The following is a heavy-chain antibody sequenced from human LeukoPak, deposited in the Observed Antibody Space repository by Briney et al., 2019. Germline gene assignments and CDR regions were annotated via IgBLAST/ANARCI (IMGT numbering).Heavy chain of an antibody. CDR2: IYTSGST. CDR3: ARVSTRVTYYYGSGGRYYMDV. CDR1: GGSISSGSYY. Sequence: SETLSLTCIVSGGSISSGSYYWSWIRQPAGKGLEWIGRIYTSGSTNYNPSLKSRVTISVDTSKNQFSLKLSSVTAADTAVYYCARVSTRVTYYYGSGGRYYMDVWGKGTTVTVSS. D-gene: IGHD3-10*01. J-gene: IGHJ6*03. V-gene: IGHV4-61*02.